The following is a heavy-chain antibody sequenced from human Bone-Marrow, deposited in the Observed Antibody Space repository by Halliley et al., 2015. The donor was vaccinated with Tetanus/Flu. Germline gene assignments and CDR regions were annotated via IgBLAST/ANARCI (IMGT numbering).Heavy chain of an antibody. Sequence: SLRLSCAASGFTFSSYAMSWVRQAPGKGLEWVSGIYDVGSGTFYADSVRGRSTVSRDNSKNMVYLQMNSLGAEDTAVYYCAKGYGSGIFNELDYWGQGTLVTVSS. CDR3: AKGYGSGIFNELDY. V-gene: IGHV3-23*01. D-gene: IGHD3-10*01. CDR2: IYDVGSGT. J-gene: IGHJ4*02. CDR1: GFTFSSYA.